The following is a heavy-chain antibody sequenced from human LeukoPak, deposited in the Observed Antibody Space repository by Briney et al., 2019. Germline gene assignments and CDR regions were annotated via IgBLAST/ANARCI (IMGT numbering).Heavy chain of an antibody. V-gene: IGHV3-7*01. CDR2: IREDGSAK. J-gene: IGHJ4*02. CDR1: GFTFSSYS. CDR3: ARGASHAY. Sequence: PGGSLRLSCEASGFTFSSYSMNWVRQAPEKGLEWVANIREDGSAKYYVDSVKGRFTISRDNPKNSLYLQMNSLRAEDTAVYYCARGASHAYWGQGTLVTVSS.